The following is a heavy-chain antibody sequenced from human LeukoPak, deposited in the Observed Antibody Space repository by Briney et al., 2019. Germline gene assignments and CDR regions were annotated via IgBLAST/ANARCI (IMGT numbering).Heavy chain of an antibody. V-gene: IGHV3-53*01. D-gene: IGHD5/OR15-5a*01. CDR3: ARGGVSELYYVDY. Sequence: GGSLRLSCAASGFTVSNKYMSWVRQAPGKGLECVSVIYDGGNTYYADSVKGRFTISIDNSKNTLYLQVNSLRAEDTAVYYCARGGVSELYYVDYWGQGTLVTVSS. J-gene: IGHJ4*02. CDR1: GFTVSNKY. CDR2: IYDGGNT.